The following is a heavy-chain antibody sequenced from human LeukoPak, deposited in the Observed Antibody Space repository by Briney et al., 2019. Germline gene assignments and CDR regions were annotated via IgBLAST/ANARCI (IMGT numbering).Heavy chain of an antibody. CDR2: IYTSGST. J-gene: IGHJ3*02. V-gene: IGHV4-61*02. CDR3: ASTLSGSPLLGHDAFDI. Sequence: PSETLSLTCTVSGGSISSSSYYWSWIRQPAGKGLEWIGRIYTSGSTNYNPSLKSRVTMSVDTSKNQFSLKLSSVTAADTAVYYCASTLSGSPLLGHDAFDIRGQGTMVTVSS. D-gene: IGHD1-26*01. CDR1: GGSISSSSYY.